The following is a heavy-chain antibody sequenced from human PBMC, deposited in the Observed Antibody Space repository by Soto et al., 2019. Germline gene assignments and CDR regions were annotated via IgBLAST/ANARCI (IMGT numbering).Heavy chain of an antibody. J-gene: IGHJ5*02. Sequence: SVKVSCKASGGTFSSYAISWVRQAPGQGLEWMGGIIPIFGTANYAQKFQGRVTITADESTSTAYMELSSLRSEDTAVYYCARRYSNYKNWFDPWGQGTLVTVSS. D-gene: IGHD4-4*01. CDR2: IIPIFGTA. V-gene: IGHV1-69*13. CDR3: ARRYSNYKNWFDP. CDR1: GGTFSSYA.